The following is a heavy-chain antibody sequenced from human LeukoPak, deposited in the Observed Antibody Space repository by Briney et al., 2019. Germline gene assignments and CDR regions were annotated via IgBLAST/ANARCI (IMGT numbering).Heavy chain of an antibody. CDR3: ARDVVVSVGSGSYYADYYYYGMDV. D-gene: IGHD3-10*01. J-gene: IGHJ6*04. V-gene: IGHV3-53*01. CDR2: IYSGGST. CDR1: GFTVSSNY. Sequence: GGSLRLSCAASGFTVSSNYMSWVRQAPGKGLEWVSVIYSGGSTYYADSVKGRFTISRDNSKNTLYLQMNGLRAEDTAVYYCARDVVVSVGSGSYYADYYYYGMDVWGKGTTVTVSS.